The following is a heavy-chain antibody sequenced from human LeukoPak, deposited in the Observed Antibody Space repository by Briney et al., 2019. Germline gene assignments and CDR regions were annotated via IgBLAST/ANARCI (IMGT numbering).Heavy chain of an antibody. CDR2: INHSGST. V-gene: IGHV4-34*01. Sequence: PGGSLRLSCAASGFAVSGNYMTWVRQPPGKGLEWIGEINHSGSTYYNPSLKSRVTISVDTSKNQFSLKLSSVTAADTAVYYCARGRWVLGWGQGTLVTVSS. J-gene: IGHJ1*01. CDR3: ARGRWVLG. CDR1: GFAVSGNY. D-gene: IGHD3-10*01.